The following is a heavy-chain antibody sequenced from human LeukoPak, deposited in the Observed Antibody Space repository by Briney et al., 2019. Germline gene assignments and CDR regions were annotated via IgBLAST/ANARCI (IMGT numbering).Heavy chain of an antibody. V-gene: IGHV3-48*03. D-gene: IGHD5-18*01. CDR1: GFTFSSYE. CDR2: ISSSGSTI. Sequence: GGSLRLSCAASGFTFSSYEMNWVRQAPGKGLEWVSYISSSGSTIYYADSVKGRFTISRDNAKNSLYLQMNSLRAEDTAVYYCARVGDLAMALDYWGQGTLVTVSS. J-gene: IGHJ4*02. CDR3: ARVGDLAMALDY.